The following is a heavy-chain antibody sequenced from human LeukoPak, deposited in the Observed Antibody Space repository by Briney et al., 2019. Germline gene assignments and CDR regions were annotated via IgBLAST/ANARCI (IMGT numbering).Heavy chain of an antibody. CDR3: ARDQGSMIVVRTTYWYFDL. CDR2: INQEGSEM. V-gene: IGHV3-7*01. CDR1: GFIFSNYW. J-gene: IGHJ2*01. D-gene: IGHD3-22*01. Sequence: PGGSLRLSCAAWGFIFSNYWMRWVRQARGKGLEWLANINQEGSEMHYVDSVKGRYNISRDNGKNSLYLQINSLRDDDTAVYYCARDQGSMIVVRTTYWYFDLWGRGTLVTVSS.